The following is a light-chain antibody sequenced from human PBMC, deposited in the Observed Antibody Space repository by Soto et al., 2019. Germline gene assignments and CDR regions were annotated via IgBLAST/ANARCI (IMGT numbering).Light chain of an antibody. CDR2: DVS. CDR1: SSDVGGYNY. J-gene: IGLJ1*01. CDR3: CSYAGSYTYV. V-gene: IGLV2-11*01. Sequence: QSALTQPRSVSGSPGQSVTISCTGTSSDVGGYNYVSWYQQHPGKAPKLMIYDVSKRPSGVPDRCSGSKSGNTASLTISGLKAEDEADYYCCSYAGSYTYVFGTGTKVTVL.